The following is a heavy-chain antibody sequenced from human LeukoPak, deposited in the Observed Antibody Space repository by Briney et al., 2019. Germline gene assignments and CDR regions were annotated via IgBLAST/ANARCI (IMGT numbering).Heavy chain of an antibody. CDR1: GGSISSSSYY. CDR3: ARDLGYCSSTSCYAYYYYYYMDV. CDR2: IYYSGST. V-gene: IGHV4-39*07. D-gene: IGHD2-2*03. Sequence: SETLSLTCTVSGGSISSSSYYWGGIRQPPGKGLEWIGSIYYSGSTYYNPSLKSRVTISVDTSKNQFSLKLSSVTAADTAVYYCARDLGYCSSTSCYAYYYYYYMDVWGKGTTVTVSS. J-gene: IGHJ6*03.